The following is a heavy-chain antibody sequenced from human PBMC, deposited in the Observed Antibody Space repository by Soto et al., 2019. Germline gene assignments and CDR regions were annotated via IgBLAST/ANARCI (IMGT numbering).Heavy chain of an antibody. J-gene: IGHJ4*02. CDR3: ARDIAVAGGYFDY. CDR1: GGSISSSNW. Sequence: SETLSLTCAVSGGSISSSNWWSWVRQPPGKGLEWIGEIYHSGSTNYNPSLKSRVTISVDKSKNQFSLKLSSVTAADTAVYYCARDIAVAGGYFDYWGQGTLVTVSS. V-gene: IGHV4-4*02. D-gene: IGHD6-19*01. CDR2: IYHSGST.